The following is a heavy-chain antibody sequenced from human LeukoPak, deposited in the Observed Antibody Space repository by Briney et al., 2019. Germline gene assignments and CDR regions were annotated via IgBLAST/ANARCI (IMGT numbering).Heavy chain of an antibody. CDR1: GFTFSSYS. V-gene: IGHV3-21*01. CDR2: ISSSSSYI. D-gene: IGHD2-2*01. J-gene: IGHJ6*03. CDR3: ARGPQGGYCSSTSCDYYYYYMDV. Sequence: GGSLRLSCAASGFTFSSYSMNWVRQAPGKGLEWVSSISSSSSYIYYADSVKGRFTISRDNAKNSLYLQMNSLRAEDTAVYYCARGPQGGYCSSTSCDYYYYYMDVWGQGTTVTVSS.